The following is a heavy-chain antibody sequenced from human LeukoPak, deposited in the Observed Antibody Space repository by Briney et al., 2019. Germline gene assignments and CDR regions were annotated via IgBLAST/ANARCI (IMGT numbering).Heavy chain of an antibody. CDR3: ARFIRYCSSTSCYRFHWFDP. J-gene: IGHJ5*02. Sequence: GSLRLSCAASGFTFSNAWMSWIRQPPGKGLEWIGEINHSGSTNYNPSLKSRVTISVDTSKNQFSLKLSSVTAADTAVYYCARFIRYCSSTSCYRFHWFDPWGQGTLVTVSS. D-gene: IGHD2-2*01. CDR2: INHSGST. CDR1: GFTFSNAW. V-gene: IGHV4-34*01.